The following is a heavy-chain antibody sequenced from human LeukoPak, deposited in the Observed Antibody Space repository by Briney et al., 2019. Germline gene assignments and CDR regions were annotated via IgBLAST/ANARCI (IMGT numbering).Heavy chain of an antibody. CDR2: IYNTGNT. Sequence: SETLSLTCNVSGDSLSSSRFSWNWIRQPAGRTLEWIGRIYNTGNTYYNPSLKSRVAMSLDAPRNQFSLTLTSVTAADTAIYYCARLKTGDVHKKTNKWFDPWGQGTLVTVSS. V-gene: IGHV4-61*02. D-gene: IGHD7-27*01. CDR1: GDSLSSSRFS. CDR3: ARLKTGDVHKKTNKWFDP. J-gene: IGHJ5*02.